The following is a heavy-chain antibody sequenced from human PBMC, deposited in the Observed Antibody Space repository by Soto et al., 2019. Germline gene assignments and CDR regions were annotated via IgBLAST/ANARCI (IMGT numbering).Heavy chain of an antibody. CDR2: IYHTGST. Sequence: QVQLQQSGPRLARPSGTLSLTCVVSGGSIRSTNWWTWVRQTPGKCLEWIGEIYHTGSTKYNPSLKNRVTISLDKSNNQFSLNLKSVTAADTAVYYCATRPPRIVVVVLPIPSWGQGTLVTVSS. CDR1: GGSIRSTNW. CDR3: ATRPPRIVVVVLPIPS. V-gene: IGHV4-4*02. D-gene: IGHD2-15*01. J-gene: IGHJ4*02.